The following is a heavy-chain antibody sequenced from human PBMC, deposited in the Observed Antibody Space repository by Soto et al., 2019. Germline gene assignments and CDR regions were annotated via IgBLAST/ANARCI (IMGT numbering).Heavy chain of an antibody. D-gene: IGHD3-10*01. Sequence: EVQLVESGGGLIQPGGSLRLSCAVSGFTVSNNYMSWVRQAPGKGLEGVSVIYSGGYTAYGDSVKGRFTISRDNSKNTHSCQKKRRGAPGTAVFYRGASRGGGGYWGQGTLVTVSS. V-gene: IGHV3-53*01. J-gene: IGHJ4*02. CDR2: IYSGGYT. CDR1: GFTVSNNY. CDR3: GASRGGGGY.